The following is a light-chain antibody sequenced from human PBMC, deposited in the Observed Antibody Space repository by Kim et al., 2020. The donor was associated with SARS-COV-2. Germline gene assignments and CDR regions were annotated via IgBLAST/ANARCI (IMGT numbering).Light chain of an antibody. V-gene: IGLV10-54*01. CDR2: RNN. CDR1: SNNVGNQG. Sequence: QTATLTCTGNSNNVGNQGAAWLQQHQGHPPKLLSTRNNSRRAGVSEGLSTSRSWNTASLTINGRHPEDEEDYDCLTWDGSLSAWVFGGGTKLTVL. CDR3: LTWDGSLSAWV. J-gene: IGLJ3*02.